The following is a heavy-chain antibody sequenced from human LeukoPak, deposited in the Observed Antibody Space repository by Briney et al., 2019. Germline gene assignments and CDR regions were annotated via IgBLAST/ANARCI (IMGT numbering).Heavy chain of an antibody. CDR1: GVTFRSYS. CDR2: ISSSSSYI. CDR3: ASGRSPYSSSFALGYMDV. D-gene: IGHD6-6*01. Sequence: PGRSLRLSCAASGVTFRSYSMNSVREAPGEGLWCVSSISSSSSYIDYADSLKRRFTSSKDNAKNSLYLQMNSLRAEDTAVYYCASGRSPYSSSFALGYMDVWGKGTTVTVSS. J-gene: IGHJ6*03. V-gene: IGHV3-21*01.